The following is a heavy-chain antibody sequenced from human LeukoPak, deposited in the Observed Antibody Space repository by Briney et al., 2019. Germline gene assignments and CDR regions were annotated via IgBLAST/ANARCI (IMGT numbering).Heavy chain of an antibody. J-gene: IGHJ4*02. V-gene: IGHV3-74*01. D-gene: IGHD2-2*01. Sequence: AGGSLRLSCAASGFTFSRHWMHWVRQAPGKGLVWISRINSDASDTNYADFVKGRFTISKDNAKNTVYLQMNNLRAEDTAVYYCVSFYETHWGRGTLVTVSS. CDR1: GFTFSRHW. CDR3: VSFYETH. CDR2: INSDASDT.